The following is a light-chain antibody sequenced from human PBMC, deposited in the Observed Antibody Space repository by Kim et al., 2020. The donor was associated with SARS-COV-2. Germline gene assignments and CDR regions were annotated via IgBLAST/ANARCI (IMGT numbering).Light chain of an antibody. Sequence: SVALGQTARITGGGNNIESKKVHGYQQKPGQAPGLVIYRDIKRPSGIPERIAGSNSGNTATLTISRAQAGDEADYYCQVWDSSSWVFGGGTQLTVL. CDR3: QVWDSSSWV. CDR1: NIESKK. CDR2: RDI. J-gene: IGLJ3*02. V-gene: IGLV3-9*01.